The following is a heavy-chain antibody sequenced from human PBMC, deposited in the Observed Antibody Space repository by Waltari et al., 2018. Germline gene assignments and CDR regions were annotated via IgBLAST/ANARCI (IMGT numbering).Heavy chain of an antibody. CDR2: IYHSGRT. J-gene: IGHJ4*02. V-gene: IGHV4-38-2*02. CDR1: GYSISSGYY. CDR3: ARDPPDYDILTGHGMSFDY. D-gene: IGHD3-9*01. Sequence: QVQLQESGPGLVKPSETLSLTCAVSGYSISSGYYWGWIRQPPGKGLEWIGSIYHSGRTYYNPSLKSRVTISVDTSKNQFSLKLSSVTAADTAVYYCARDPPDYDILTGHGMSFDYWGQGTLVTVSS.